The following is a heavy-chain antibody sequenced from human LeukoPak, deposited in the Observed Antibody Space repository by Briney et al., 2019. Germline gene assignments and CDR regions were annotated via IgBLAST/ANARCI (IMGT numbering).Heavy chain of an antibody. CDR3: ARDQHIWGSYRTFDY. J-gene: IGHJ4*02. CDR1: GYTFTGYY. CDR2: ISAYNGNT. Sequence: ASVKVSCKASGYTFTGYYMHWVRQAPGQGLEWMGWISAYNGNTNYAQKLQGRVTMTTDTSTSTAYMELRSLRSDDTAVYYCARDQHIWGSYRTFDYWGQGTPVTVSS. D-gene: IGHD3-16*02. V-gene: IGHV1-18*04.